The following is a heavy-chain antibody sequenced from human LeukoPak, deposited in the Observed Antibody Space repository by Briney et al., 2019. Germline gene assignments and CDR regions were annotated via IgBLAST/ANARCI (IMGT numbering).Heavy chain of an antibody. CDR1: GGSFSGYY. D-gene: IGHD2-2*01. CDR3: AGYCSSTSCYASAFDI. CDR2: INHSGST. V-gene: IGHV4-34*01. J-gene: IGHJ3*02. Sequence: KPSETLSLTCAVYGGSFSGYYWSWIRQPPGKGLEWIGEINHSGSTNYNPSLKSRVTISVDTSKNQFSLKLSSVTAADTAVYYCAGYCSSTSCYASAFDIWGQGTMVTVSS.